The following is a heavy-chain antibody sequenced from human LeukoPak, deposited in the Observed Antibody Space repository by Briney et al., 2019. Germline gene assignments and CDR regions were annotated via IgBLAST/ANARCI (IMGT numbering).Heavy chain of an antibody. V-gene: IGHV4-39*01. CDR2: IYYTGSS. CDR1: GGSISSHSYY. Sequence: PSETLSLTCTVSGGSISSHSYYWGWIRPSPGKGLEWVGSIYYTGSSYYNPSLQIPITISVDTSKNQSSLKLGSVPAADTAVYYCARSLEYFYYYIDVWGKGTTVTVSS. D-gene: IGHD2/OR15-2a*01. J-gene: IGHJ6*03. CDR3: ARSLEYFYYYIDV.